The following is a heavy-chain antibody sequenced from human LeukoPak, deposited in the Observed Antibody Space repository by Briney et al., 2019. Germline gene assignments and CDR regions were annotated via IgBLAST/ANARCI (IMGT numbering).Heavy chain of an antibody. J-gene: IGHJ4*02. CDR2: ISSSSSYI. CDR3: ARPSSYCDQLLFRFDY. D-gene: IGHD2-2*01. CDR1: GFTFSSYS. Sequence: PGGSLRLSCAASGFTFSSYSMNWVRQDPGKGLEWVSSISSSSSYIYYADSVKGRFTISRDNAKNSLYLQMNSLRAEDTAVYYCARPSSYCDQLLFRFDYWGQGTLVTVSS. V-gene: IGHV3-21*01.